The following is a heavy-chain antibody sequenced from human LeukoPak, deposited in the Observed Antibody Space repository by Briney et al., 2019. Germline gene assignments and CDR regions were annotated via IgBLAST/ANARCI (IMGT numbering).Heavy chain of an antibody. CDR2: IYHSGST. Sequence: PSETLSLTCTVSGGSISSGGYYWSWIRQPPGKGLEWIGYIYHSGSTYYNPSLKSRVTISVDRSKNQFSLKLSSVTAAGTAVYYCARDPAYSYGEIYWGQGTLVTVSS. V-gene: IGHV4-30-2*01. CDR1: GGSISSGGYY. J-gene: IGHJ4*02. CDR3: ARDPAYSYGEIY. D-gene: IGHD5-18*01.